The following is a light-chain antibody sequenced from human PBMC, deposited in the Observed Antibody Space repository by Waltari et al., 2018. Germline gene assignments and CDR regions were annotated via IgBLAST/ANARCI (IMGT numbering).Light chain of an antibody. V-gene: IGLV4-69*01. CDR1: SGHSSYA. Sequence: QLVLTQSPSASASLGASVKLTCPLSSGHSSYAIAWHQQQPEKGPRYLMKLNSDGSHSKGDGIPDRFSGSSSGAERYLTISSLQSEDEADYYCQTWGTGTHAVFGGGTQLTVL. J-gene: IGLJ7*01. CDR2: LNSDGSH. CDR3: QTWGTGTHAV.